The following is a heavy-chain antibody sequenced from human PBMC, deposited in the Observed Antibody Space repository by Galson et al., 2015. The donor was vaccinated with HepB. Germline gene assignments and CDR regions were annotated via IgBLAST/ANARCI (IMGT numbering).Heavy chain of an antibody. J-gene: IGHJ4*02. D-gene: IGHD2-15*01. V-gene: IGHV2-5*02. CDR2: IFWDDNK. CDR1: GFTLGSTGVG. CDR3: ARIVVPATKSFDY. Sequence: PALVKPTQTLTLTCTFSGFTLGSTGVGVAWIRQPPGKALEWLAVIFWDDNKRYSPSVEKRVSVTMDAFKNQVVLTMTNMDPADTGRCYCARIVVPATKSFDYWGQGALVTVSS.